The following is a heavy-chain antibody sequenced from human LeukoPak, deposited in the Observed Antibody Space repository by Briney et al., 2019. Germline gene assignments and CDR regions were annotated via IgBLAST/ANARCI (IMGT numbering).Heavy chain of an antibody. V-gene: IGHV3-9*01. D-gene: IGHD6-13*01. CDR3: AKDVIAAAAYAFDI. CDR1: GFTFDDYA. J-gene: IGHJ3*02. Sequence: GGSLRLPCAASGFTFDDYAMHWVRQAPGKGLEWVSGISWISGSIGYADSVKGRFTISRDNAKNSLYLQMNSLRAEDTALYYCAKDVIAAAAYAFDIWGQGTMVTVSS. CDR2: ISWISGSI.